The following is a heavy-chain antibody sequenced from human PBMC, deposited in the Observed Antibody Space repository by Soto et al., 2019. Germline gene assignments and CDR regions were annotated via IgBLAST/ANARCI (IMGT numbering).Heavy chain of an antibody. J-gene: IGHJ4*02. D-gene: IGHD1-26*01. CDR2: IIPIFGTA. V-gene: IGHV1-69*13. CDR3: ARDPFYSGSNLQVGYFDS. CDR1: GGTFSSYA. Sequence: SVKVSCRASGGTFSSYAISWVRQAPGQGLEWMGGIIPIFGTANYAQKFQGRVTITADESTSTAYMELSSLRSEDTAVYYCARDPFYSGSNLQVGYFDSWGQGTLVTVSS.